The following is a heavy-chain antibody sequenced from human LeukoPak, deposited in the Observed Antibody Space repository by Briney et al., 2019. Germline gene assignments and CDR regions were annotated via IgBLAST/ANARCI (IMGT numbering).Heavy chain of an antibody. CDR1: GFTFSSYW. D-gene: IGHD3-22*01. CDR3: ARDGRTYYYDSSGDYRDY. V-gene: IGHV3-7*01. J-gene: IGHJ4*02. Sequence: SGGSLRLSCAASGFTFSSYWMSWVRQTPEKGLEWVANIKQDGSEKYYVDSVKGRFIISRDNAKNSLYLQMNSLRAEDTAVYYCARDGRTYYYDSSGDYRDYWGQGTLVTVSS. CDR2: IKQDGSEK.